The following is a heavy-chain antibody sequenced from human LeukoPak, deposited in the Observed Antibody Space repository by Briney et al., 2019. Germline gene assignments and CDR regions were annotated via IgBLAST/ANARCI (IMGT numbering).Heavy chain of an antibody. CDR1: GGSIRSSSYY. D-gene: IGHD3-22*01. CDR3: ARDGYYYDSSGPNFDY. Sequence: SETLSLTCTVSGGSIRSSSYYWGWIRQPPGKGLEWIGSIYYSGSTNYNPSLKSRVTMSVDTSKNQFSLKLSSVTAADTAVYYCARDGYYYDSSGPNFDYWGQGTLVTVSS. J-gene: IGHJ4*02. V-gene: IGHV4-39*07. CDR2: IYYSGST.